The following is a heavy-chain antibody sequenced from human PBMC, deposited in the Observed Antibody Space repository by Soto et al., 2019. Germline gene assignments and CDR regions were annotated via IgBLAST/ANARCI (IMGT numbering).Heavy chain of an antibody. J-gene: IGHJ4*02. CDR3: AKDLDGVFDY. CDR2: ISGSGGST. Sequence: GGSLRLSCAASGFTFSSYAMSWVRQAPGKGLELVSAISGSGGSTYYADSVKGRFTISRDNSKNTLYLRMNSLRAEDTAVYYCAKDLDGVFDYWGQGTLVTVSS. V-gene: IGHV3-23*01. CDR1: GFTFSSYA. D-gene: IGHD3-10*01.